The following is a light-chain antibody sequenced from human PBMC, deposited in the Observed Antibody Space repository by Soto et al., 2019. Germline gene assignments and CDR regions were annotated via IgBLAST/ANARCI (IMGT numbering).Light chain of an antibody. Sequence: DIQMTQSPSTLSASVGDRVTITCRASQSISSWVAWYQHKPGKAPKLLIYDASSLKSGIPSRVSSSGSGTEFTLTISSLKPDDFATYYCQQYNSYPITVGQGTRLEIK. V-gene: IGKV1-5*01. CDR3: QQYNSYPIT. J-gene: IGKJ5*01. CDR2: DAS. CDR1: QSISSW.